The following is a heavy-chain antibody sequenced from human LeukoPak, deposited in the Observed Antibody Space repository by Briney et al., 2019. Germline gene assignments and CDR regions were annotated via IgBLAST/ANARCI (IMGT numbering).Heavy chain of an antibody. V-gene: IGHV4-4*02. J-gene: IGHJ4*02. Sequence: SETLSLTCTVSLDSTTSNFWSWVRQPPGKGLEWIGEIHRSGSPNYNPSLQSRVTISIDRSRNQIVLELSSVTAADTAVYYCAREAPICSGGTCYDYWGQGTLVTVSS. CDR2: IHRSGSP. CDR3: AREAPICSGGTCYDY. CDR1: LDSTTSNF. D-gene: IGHD2-15*01.